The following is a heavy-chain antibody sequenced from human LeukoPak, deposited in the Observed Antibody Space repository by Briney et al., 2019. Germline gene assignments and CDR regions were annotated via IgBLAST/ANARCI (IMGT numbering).Heavy chain of an antibody. CDR3: AKSGAIGTIYDSSGYKLGYYYYMDV. J-gene: IGHJ6*03. Sequence: KPGGSLRLSCAASGFTFSSYSMNWVRQAPGKGLEWVSSISSSSSYIYYADSVKGRFTISRDNSKNTLYLQMNSLRAEDTAVYYCAKSGAIGTIYDSSGYKLGYYYYMDVWGKGTTVTVSS. D-gene: IGHD3-22*01. V-gene: IGHV3-21*04. CDR2: ISSSSSYI. CDR1: GFTFSSYS.